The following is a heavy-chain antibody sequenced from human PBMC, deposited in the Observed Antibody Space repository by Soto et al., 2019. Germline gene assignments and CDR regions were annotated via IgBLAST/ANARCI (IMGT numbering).Heavy chain of an antibody. V-gene: IGHV1-69*13. CDR2: IIPIFGTA. CDR3: ARRVFRYSFSHFDY. J-gene: IGHJ4*02. Sequence: SVKVSCKASGGTFSSYAISWVRQAPGQGLEWMGGIIPIFGTANYAQKFQGRVTITADESTSTAYMELSSLRSEDTAVYYCARRVFRYSFSHFDYWGQGTLVTVSS. D-gene: IGHD3-9*01. CDR1: GGTFSSYA.